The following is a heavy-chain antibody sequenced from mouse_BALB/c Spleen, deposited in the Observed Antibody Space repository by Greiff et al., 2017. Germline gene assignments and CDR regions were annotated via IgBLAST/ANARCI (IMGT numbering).Heavy chain of an antibody. CDR1: GYTFTSYT. Sequence: VQLQQSAAELARPGASVKMSCKASGYTFTSYTMHWVKQRPGQGLEWIGYINPSSGYTEYNQKFKDKTTLTADKSSSTAYMQLSSLTSEDSAVYYCARNGNYGYFDYWGQGTTLTGSS. CDR2: INPSSGYT. D-gene: IGHD2-1*01. V-gene: IGHV1-4*02. CDR3: ARNGNYGYFDY. J-gene: IGHJ2*01.